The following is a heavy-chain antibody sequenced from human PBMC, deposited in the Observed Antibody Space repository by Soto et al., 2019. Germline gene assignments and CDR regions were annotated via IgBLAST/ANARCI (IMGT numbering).Heavy chain of an antibody. CDR1: GDSIRGYY. D-gene: IGHD2-15*01. CDR2: IYYSGGT. J-gene: IGHJ6*02. V-gene: IGHV4-59*01. Sequence: PSETLSLTCTVSGDSIRGYYWNWIRQPPGKGLEWIGYIYYSGGTKYNPSLESRVTISVDTSKSQFSLKLSSVTAADTAFYFFARAGTSVKYNSDWDITPPYSGLAVWGQGTTVTVSS. CDR3: ARAGTSVKYNSDWDITPPYSGLAV.